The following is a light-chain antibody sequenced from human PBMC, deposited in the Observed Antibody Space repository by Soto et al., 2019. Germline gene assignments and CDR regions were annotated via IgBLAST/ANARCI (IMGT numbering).Light chain of an antibody. J-gene: IGLJ1*01. CDR1: SSDVGGYKY. CDR2: EVT. V-gene: IGLV2-14*01. CDR3: SSFSSSRTLYV. Sequence: QSVLTQPASVSGSPGQSISISCTGTSSDVGGYKYVSWYQQHPGKAPKLMIYEVTNRPSGVSNRFSGSKSGNTASLTVSGLQAEDEADYYCSSFSSSRTLYVFGTGTKLTVL.